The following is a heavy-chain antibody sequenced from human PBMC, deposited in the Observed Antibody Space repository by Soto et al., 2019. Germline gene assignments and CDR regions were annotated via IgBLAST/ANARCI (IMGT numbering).Heavy chain of an antibody. J-gene: IGHJ5*02. CDR1: GYSFTSYW. D-gene: IGHD3-3*01. CDR2: IYPGDSDT. Sequence: GGSLKISCKGSGYSFTSYWIGWVRQMPGKGLEWMGIIYPGDSDTRYSPSFQGQVTISADKSISTAYLQWSSLKASDTAMYYCARGTIFGVVIQGEFDPWGQGTLVTVSS. V-gene: IGHV5-51*01. CDR3: ARGTIFGVVIQGEFDP.